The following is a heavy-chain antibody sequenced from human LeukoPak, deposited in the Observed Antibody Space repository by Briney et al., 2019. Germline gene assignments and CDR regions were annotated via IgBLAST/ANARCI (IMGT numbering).Heavy chain of an antibody. Sequence: SETLSLTCIVSGGSIRSYYWSWIRQPPGKGLEWIGYIFYAGSTTYNPSLKSRVTISIDTSKNQFSLKLNSVTAADTAVYYCASGERGYSYGPLDYWDQGTLVTVSS. V-gene: IGHV4-59*08. CDR1: GGSIRSYY. D-gene: IGHD5-18*01. CDR2: IFYAGST. CDR3: ASGERGYSYGPLDY. J-gene: IGHJ4*02.